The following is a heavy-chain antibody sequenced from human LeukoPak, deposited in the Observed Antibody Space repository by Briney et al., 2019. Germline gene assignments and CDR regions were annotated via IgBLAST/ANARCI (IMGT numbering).Heavy chain of an antibody. Sequence: PGGSLRLSCAASGFTFSNFAMSWFRQAPGRGLEWVSAAGTATDTSYADSVKGRFTISRDNSKNTLYLQMNSLGAEDTAVDYCAKEGSRRRFDFDSWGRGTLVTVSS. V-gene: IGHV3-23*01. J-gene: IGHJ4*02. CDR2: AGTATDT. D-gene: IGHD3-16*01. CDR1: GFTFSNFA. CDR3: AKEGSRRRFDFDS.